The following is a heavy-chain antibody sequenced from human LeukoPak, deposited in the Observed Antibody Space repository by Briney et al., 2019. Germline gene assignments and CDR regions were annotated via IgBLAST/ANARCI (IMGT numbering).Heavy chain of an antibody. V-gene: IGHV3-23*01. CDR1: GFTFSSYA. Sequence: GGSLRLSCAASGFTFSSYAMSWVRQAPGKGLEWVSGISGSGRGTDYADSVKGRFTISRDNSKNTLYLQMNSLRAEDTAVYYCAKDNSGKKGFDYWGQGTLVTVSS. D-gene: IGHD2-21*01. J-gene: IGHJ4*02. CDR3: AKDNSGKKGFDY. CDR2: ISGSGRGT.